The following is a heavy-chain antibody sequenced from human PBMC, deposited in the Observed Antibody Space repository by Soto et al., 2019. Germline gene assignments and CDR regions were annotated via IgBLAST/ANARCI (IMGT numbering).Heavy chain of an antibody. D-gene: IGHD2-2*01. V-gene: IGHV3-21*01. J-gene: IGHJ6*02. CDR1: GFIFSDFS. CDR2: IGSSGGYI. CDR3: XREKKHQSLGGRFGMDV. Sequence: GGSLRLSCAVSGFIFSDFSMNWVRQAPGKGLEWVASIGSSGGYIFYADSVKGRFTISRDNAKKSLDLQINSLRAEDTAVYYCXREKKHQSLGGRFGMDVWGQGTTVTVSS.